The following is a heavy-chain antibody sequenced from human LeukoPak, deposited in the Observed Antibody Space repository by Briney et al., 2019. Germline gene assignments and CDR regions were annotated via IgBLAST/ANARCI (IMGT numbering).Heavy chain of an antibody. Sequence: ASVKVSCKASGYTFTGYYMHWVRQAPGQGLEWMGWINPNSGGTNYAQKFQGRVTMTRDTSISTAYMELSRLRSDDTAVYYCARDEGTVAGRGFDPWGQGTLVTVSS. CDR3: ARDEGTVAGRGFDP. CDR1: GYTFTGYY. D-gene: IGHD6-19*01. CDR2: INPNSGGT. V-gene: IGHV1-2*02. J-gene: IGHJ5*02.